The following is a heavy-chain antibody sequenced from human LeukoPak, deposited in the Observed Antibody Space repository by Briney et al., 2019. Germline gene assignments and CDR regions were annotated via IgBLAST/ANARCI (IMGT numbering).Heavy chain of an antibody. D-gene: IGHD3-22*01. J-gene: IGHJ4*02. Sequence: GGSLRLSCAASGFTFRFYAISWVRQAPGKGLELVSAISGGGGNTYYADSAKGRFTISRDNSKNTLYLQMNSLRVEDTAIYYCAKSDYYDSSGHPSSFDYWGQGTLVTVSS. V-gene: IGHV3-23*01. CDR3: AKSDYYDSSGHPSSFDY. CDR2: ISGGGGNT. CDR1: GFTFRFYA.